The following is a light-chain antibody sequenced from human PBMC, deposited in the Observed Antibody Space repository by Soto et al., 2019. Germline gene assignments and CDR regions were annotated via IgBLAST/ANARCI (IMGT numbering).Light chain of an antibody. Sequence: DIQMTQSPSTLSGSVGDRVTINCRASQTISSWLAWYQQKPGQAPKLLIYKASTLKSGVPSRFSGRGSGTEFTLTISSLQPDDFATYYCQQYNSYVTFGQGTKV. V-gene: IGKV1-5*03. CDR3: QQYNSYVT. J-gene: IGKJ1*01. CDR2: KAS. CDR1: QTISSW.